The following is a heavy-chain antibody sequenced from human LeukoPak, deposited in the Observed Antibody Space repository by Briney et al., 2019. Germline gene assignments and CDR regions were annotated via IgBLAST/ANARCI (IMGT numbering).Heavy chain of an antibody. V-gene: IGHV4-39*01. CDR3: ARLNTAIVYLDF. CDR2: AYFSGNT. Sequence: PSETLSLTCTVSGGSVSSSSHYWGWIRQPPGKGLEWIGSAYFSGNTYYNPSLKSRVSISVDTSKNQFSLKLNSVSATDTAVYYCARLNTAIVYLDFWGQGALVTVSS. J-gene: IGHJ4*02. CDR1: GGSVSSSSHY. D-gene: IGHD5-18*01.